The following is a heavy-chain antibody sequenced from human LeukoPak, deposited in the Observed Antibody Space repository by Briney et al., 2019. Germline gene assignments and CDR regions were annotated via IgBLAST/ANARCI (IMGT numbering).Heavy chain of an antibody. V-gene: IGHV3-23*01. D-gene: IGHD4-17*01. J-gene: IGHJ4*02. CDR2: ISGSGGST. Sequence: GGSLRLSCAASGFIFTSYTMTWVRQAPGKGLEWVSAISGSGGSTYYADSVKGRFTISRDNSKNTLYLQMNSLRAEDTAVYYCAKGLGYGDYRGVFDYWGQGTLVTVS. CDR1: GFIFTSYT. CDR3: AKGLGYGDYRGVFDY.